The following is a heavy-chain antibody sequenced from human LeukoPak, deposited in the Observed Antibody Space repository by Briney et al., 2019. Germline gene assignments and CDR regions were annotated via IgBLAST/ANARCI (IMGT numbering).Heavy chain of an antibody. CDR3: ATAAVAGSGRITMVVGGYYFDY. Sequence: GGSLRLSCAACGFTLRCYIVLGVPGPREEGGECVSSITTSSNYIYYAASVKGRFTISRDNAKNSLYLQMNSLRAEDTAVYYCATAAVAGSGRITMVVGGYYFDYWGQGTLVTVSS. CDR1: GFTLRCYI. V-gene: IGHV3-21*04. CDR2: ITTSSNYI. D-gene: IGHD3-22*01. J-gene: IGHJ4*02.